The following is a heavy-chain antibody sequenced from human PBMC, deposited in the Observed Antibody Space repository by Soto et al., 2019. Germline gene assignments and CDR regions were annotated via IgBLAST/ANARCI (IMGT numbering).Heavy chain of an antibody. CDR2: IYYSGST. J-gene: IGHJ4*02. CDR3: ARKKGSSSSLFDY. V-gene: IGHV4-31*03. CDR1: GGSISSGGYY. Sequence: QVQLQESGPGLVKPSQTLSLTCTVSGGSISSGGYYWSWIRQHPGKGLEWIGYIYYSGSTYYNPSLQKRVTISVDTSKDQFSLKLSSVTAADTAVYYCARKKGSSSSLFDYWGQGTLVTVSS. D-gene: IGHD6-6*01.